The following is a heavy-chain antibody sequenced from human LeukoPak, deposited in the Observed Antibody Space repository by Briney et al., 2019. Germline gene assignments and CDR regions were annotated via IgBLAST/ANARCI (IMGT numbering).Heavy chain of an antibody. CDR2: ISYDGSNK. Sequence: PGGSLRLSCAASGFTFSSYGMHWVRQAPGKGLGWVAVISYDGSNKYYVDSVKGRFTISRDNSKNTRYLQMNSLRAEDTAVYYCAKDGVSGSYRIHYFDYWGQGTLVTVSS. J-gene: IGHJ4*02. V-gene: IGHV3-30*18. CDR1: GFTFSSYG. D-gene: IGHD1-26*01. CDR3: AKDGVSGSYRIHYFDY.